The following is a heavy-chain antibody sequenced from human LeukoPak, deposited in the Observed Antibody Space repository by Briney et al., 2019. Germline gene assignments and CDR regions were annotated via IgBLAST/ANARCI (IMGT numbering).Heavy chain of an antibody. D-gene: IGHD1-26*01. Sequence: PGGSLRLSCPASGFTFSSYTMTWVRQAPGKGLEWVSAILGSGADTFYVDSVRGRFTISRDNSKNTLYLHMNSLRAEDTAVYYCAKDVTQVGANYFDFGGQGALVTVSS. V-gene: IGHV3-23*01. J-gene: IGHJ4*02. CDR3: AKDVTQVGANYFDF. CDR1: GFTFSSYT. CDR2: ILGSGADT.